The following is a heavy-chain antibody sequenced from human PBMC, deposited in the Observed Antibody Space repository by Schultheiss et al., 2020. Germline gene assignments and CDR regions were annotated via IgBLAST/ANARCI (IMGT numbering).Heavy chain of an antibody. V-gene: IGHV3-23*01. J-gene: IGHJ5*02. Sequence: GGSLRLSCAASGFTFSSYAMSWVRQAPGKGLEWVSAISGSGGSTYYADSVKGRFTISRDNSKNTLYLQMNSLRAEDTAVYYCAKVGFRDIVVVPAAPPGWFDPWGKGTLVIV. CDR1: GFTFSSYA. CDR3: AKVGFRDIVVVPAAPPGWFDP. CDR2: ISGSGGST. D-gene: IGHD2-2*01.